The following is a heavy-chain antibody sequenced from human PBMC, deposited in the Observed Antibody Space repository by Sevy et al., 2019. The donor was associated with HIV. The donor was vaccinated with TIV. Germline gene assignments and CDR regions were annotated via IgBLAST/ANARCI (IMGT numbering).Heavy chain of an antibody. D-gene: IGHD3-22*01. CDR3: AKLGFYYDSSAYDYFDY. CDR1: KFTVSEYY. Sequence: GGSLRLSCTASKFTVSEYYMSWIRQAPGKGLEWVSYISSSSTYTNYADSVKGRFTISRDNAKNSLYLQMNSLRVEDTAVYFCAKLGFYYDSSAYDYFDYWGQGTLVTVSS. CDR2: ISSSSTYT. V-gene: IGHV3-11*06. J-gene: IGHJ4*02.